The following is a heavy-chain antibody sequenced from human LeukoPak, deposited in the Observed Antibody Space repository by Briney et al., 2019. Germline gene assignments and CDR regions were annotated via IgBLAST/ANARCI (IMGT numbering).Heavy chain of an antibody. CDR2: IWYDGSNK. D-gene: IGHD3-22*01. J-gene: IGHJ4*02. V-gene: IGHV3-33*01. CDR1: GFTFSSYG. CDR3: ARPPNYYDSSLLDY. Sequence: GGSLRLSCAASGFTFSSYGMHWVRQAPGKGLEWVAVIWYDGSNKYYADSVKGRFTISRDNSKNTLYLQMNSLRAEDTAVYYCARPPNYYDSSLLDYWGQGTLVTVSS.